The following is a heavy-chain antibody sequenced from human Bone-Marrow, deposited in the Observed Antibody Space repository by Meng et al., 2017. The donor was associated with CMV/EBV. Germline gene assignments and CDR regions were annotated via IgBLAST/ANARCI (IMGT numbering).Heavy chain of an antibody. V-gene: IGHV4-34*01. CDR3: ARGIAARPNAFDI. D-gene: IGHD6-6*01. CDR1: GGSFSGYY. CDR2: INHSGST. J-gene: IGHJ3*02. Sequence: SETLSLTCAVYGGSFSGYYWSWIRQPPGKGLEWIGEINHSGSTNYNPSLKSRVTISVDTSKNQFSLKLSSVTAADTAVYYCARGIAARPNAFDIWGQGTMVTVSS.